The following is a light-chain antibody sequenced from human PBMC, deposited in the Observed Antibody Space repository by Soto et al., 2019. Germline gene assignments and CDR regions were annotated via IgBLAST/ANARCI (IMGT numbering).Light chain of an antibody. V-gene: IGKV3-11*01. CDR3: QQYNHWPT. CDR1: QSINSH. J-gene: IGKJ2*01. Sequence: EIVLTQSPATLSLSPGERATLSCRASQSINSHLAWFQQRPGQAPRLLIFDTSNRATGIPVRFSGSGSGTDFTLTISSLEPEDFAIYYCQQYNHWPTFGQGTKLDI. CDR2: DTS.